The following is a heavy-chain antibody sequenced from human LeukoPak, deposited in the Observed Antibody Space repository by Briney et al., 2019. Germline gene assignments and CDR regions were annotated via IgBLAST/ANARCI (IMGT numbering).Heavy chain of an antibody. V-gene: IGHV3-74*01. CDR3: ARVLVAAAVDY. D-gene: IGHD2-15*01. Sequence: GGSLRLSCAASGFTFSSYWMHWVRQAPGKGLVWVLRINSDGSSTSYADSVKGRFTISRDNAKNTLYLQMNSLRAEDTAVYYCARVLVAAAVDYWGQGTLVTVSS. CDR2: INSDGSST. CDR1: GFTFSSYW. J-gene: IGHJ4*02.